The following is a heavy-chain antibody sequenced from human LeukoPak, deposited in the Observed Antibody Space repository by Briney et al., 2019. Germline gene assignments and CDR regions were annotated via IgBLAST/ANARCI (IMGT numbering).Heavy chain of an antibody. Sequence: ASVKVSCKASGYTFTSYGISWVRQAPGQGLEWMGWISAYNGNTNYAQKLQGRVTMTTDTSTSTAYMELRSLRSDDTAVYYCATGRRPDGGPNWYFDLWGRGTLVTVSS. CDR1: GYTFTSYG. D-gene: IGHD4-23*01. V-gene: IGHV1-18*01. CDR3: ATGRRPDGGPNWYFDL. CDR2: ISAYNGNT. J-gene: IGHJ2*01.